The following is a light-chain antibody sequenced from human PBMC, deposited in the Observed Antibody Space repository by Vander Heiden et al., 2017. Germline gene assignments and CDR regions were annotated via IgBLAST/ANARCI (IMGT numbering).Light chain of an antibody. J-gene: IGKJ3*01. V-gene: IGKV4-1*01. CDR1: QRSLYSPTKKNY. Sequence: DIVMTQSPDSLAVSLGERATIDCKSSQRSLYSPTKKNYLAWYQQKPGQPPKLLIYWASTRESGVPDRFNGSGSGTDFTLTISSLQAEDVAVYYCQQYVNTLFTFGPGTKVDIK. CDR2: WAS. CDR3: QQYVNTLFT.